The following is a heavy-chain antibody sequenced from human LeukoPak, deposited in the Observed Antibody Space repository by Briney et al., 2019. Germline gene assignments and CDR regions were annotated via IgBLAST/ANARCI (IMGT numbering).Heavy chain of an antibody. CDR1: GGSFSGYS. CDR2: INHSGST. J-gene: IGHJ3*02. D-gene: IGHD3-22*01. V-gene: IGHV4-34*01. Sequence: SETLSLTCAVYGGSFSGYSCNWIRQPPGKGLEWIGEINHSGSTNYNPSLKSRVTISVDTSKNQFSLKLSTETAADTAVYYCARTVITRIVVATPGAFDIWGQGTMVTVSS. CDR3: ARTVITRIVVATPGAFDI.